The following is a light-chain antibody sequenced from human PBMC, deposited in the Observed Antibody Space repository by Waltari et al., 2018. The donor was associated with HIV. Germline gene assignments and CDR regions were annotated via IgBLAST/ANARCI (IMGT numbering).Light chain of an antibody. V-gene: IGKV3-11*01. CDR3: RQRTNWPPYT. CDR2: GAS. J-gene: IGKJ2*01. Sequence: EIVLTQSPATLSLSPGERATLSCRASQGVINYLAWYQQNRGQPPRPRIYGASNRAAGIASRVSGSGSGTDYTLTISSLEPEDSAVYYCRQRTNWPPYTFGQGTKVEIK. CDR1: QGVINY.